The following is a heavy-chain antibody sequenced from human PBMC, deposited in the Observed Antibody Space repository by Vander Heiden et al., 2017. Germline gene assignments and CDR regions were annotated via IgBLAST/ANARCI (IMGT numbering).Heavy chain of an antibody. CDR1: GFSLSSFS. J-gene: IGHJ4*02. Sequence: EVPLVESGGGLVKPGGSLRLPCEASGFSLSSFSLGWVRQAPGKGLEWVSSISSGGDYIYYADSLRGRFTISRDNAKNSLYLQMSSLRAEDTAVYYCARSDTPMSTFDSWGQGTLVTVSS. CDR3: ARSDTPMSTFDS. D-gene: IGHD5-18*01. CDR2: ISSGGDYI. V-gene: IGHV3-21*01.